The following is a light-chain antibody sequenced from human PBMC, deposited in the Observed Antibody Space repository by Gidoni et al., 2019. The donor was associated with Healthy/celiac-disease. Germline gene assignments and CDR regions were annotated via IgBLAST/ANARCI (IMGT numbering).Light chain of an antibody. CDR1: QSISNW. Sequence: DIQLTQSPSTLSASVGDRVTINCRASQSISNWLAWYQQKPGKAPKLLIYDASSLESGVPSRFSGSGSGTEFTLTISSLQPDDFATYYCQQYNSYWTFGQXTKVEIK. CDR3: QQYNSYWT. J-gene: IGKJ1*01. CDR2: DAS. V-gene: IGKV1-5*01.